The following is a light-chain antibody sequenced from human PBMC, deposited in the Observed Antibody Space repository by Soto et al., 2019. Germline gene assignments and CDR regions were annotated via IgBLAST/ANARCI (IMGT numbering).Light chain of an antibody. Sequence: SYERTQPPSVSVSPGQTASITCSGDKLGDKYACWYQQKPGQFPVLVICQDRKRPSGIPERFSGSNSGNTATLTISGTQAMDEADYYCQAWDSSTANVVFGGGTKLTVL. CDR3: QAWDSSTANVV. J-gene: IGLJ2*01. CDR1: KLGDKY. CDR2: QDR. V-gene: IGLV3-1*01.